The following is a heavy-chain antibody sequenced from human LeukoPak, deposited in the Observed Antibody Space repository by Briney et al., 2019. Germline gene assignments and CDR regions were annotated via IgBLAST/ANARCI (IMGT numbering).Heavy chain of an antibody. J-gene: IGHJ4*02. V-gene: IGHV3-23*01. D-gene: IGHD3-10*01. CDR3: AREVFYGSGRRLDY. Sequence: GGSLRLSCAASGFTFSSYGMSWVRQAPGKGLEWVSAISGSGGSTYYADSVKGRFTISRDNSKNTLFLQINSLRAEDTAVYYCAREVFYGSGRRLDYWGQGTLVTVSS. CDR1: GFTFSSYG. CDR2: ISGSGGST.